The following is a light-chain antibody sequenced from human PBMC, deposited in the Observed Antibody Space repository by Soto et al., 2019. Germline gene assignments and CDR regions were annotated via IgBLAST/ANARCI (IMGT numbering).Light chain of an antibody. Sequence: EIVLTQSPGTLSLSPGERATLSCRASQSVSSSYLAWYQQKPGPAPRLLIYGASSRATGLPARFRGSGSGTDLTLTISRREPEDFAVYYGKQYGSSWWTFGQGTKGEIK. V-gene: IGKV3-20*01. CDR1: QSVSSSY. CDR2: GAS. CDR3: KQYGSSWWT. J-gene: IGKJ1*01.